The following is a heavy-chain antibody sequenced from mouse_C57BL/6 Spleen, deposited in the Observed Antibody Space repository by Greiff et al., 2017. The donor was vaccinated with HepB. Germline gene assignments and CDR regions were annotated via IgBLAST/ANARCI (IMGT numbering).Heavy chain of an antibody. CDR1: GFTFNTYA. Sequence: EVKVVESGGGLVQPKGSLKLSCAASGFTFNTYAMHWVRQAPGKGLEWVARIRSKGSNYATYYADSVKDRFTISRDDSQSMLYLQMNNLKTEDTAMYYCVRDTYYGSSPCFAYWGQGTLVTVSA. V-gene: IGHV10-3*01. CDR3: VRDTYYGSSPCFAY. J-gene: IGHJ3*01. D-gene: IGHD1-1*01. CDR2: IRSKGSNYAT.